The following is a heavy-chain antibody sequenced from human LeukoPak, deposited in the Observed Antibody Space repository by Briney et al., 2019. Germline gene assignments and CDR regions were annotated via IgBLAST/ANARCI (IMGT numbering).Heavy chain of an antibody. V-gene: IGHV3-33*01. D-gene: IGHD6-19*01. Sequence: GGSLRLSCGASGFXFSSFGMHWVRQAPGKGLEWVAVIWFDGSKKHYADSVQGRFTISRDNSKNTLFLQMDSLRADDTAIYHCARDRGWYSDYWGQGTLVTVSS. CDR3: ARDRGWYSDY. J-gene: IGHJ4*02. CDR1: GFXFSSFG. CDR2: IWFDGSKK.